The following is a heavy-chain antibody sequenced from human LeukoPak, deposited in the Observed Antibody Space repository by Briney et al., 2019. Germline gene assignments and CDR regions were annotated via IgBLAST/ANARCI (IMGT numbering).Heavy chain of an antibody. D-gene: IGHD3-10*01. Sequence: GGSLRLSCAASGFTFNSYNMNWVRQAPGKGLEWVSSLSSSSSYIYYADSVKGRFTISRDNAKNSLYLQMNSLRAEDTAVYYCARNRDFGDYYGSGSYDYWGQGSLVTVSS. V-gene: IGHV3-21*01. CDR2: LSSSSSYI. CDR3: ARNRDFGDYYGSGSYDY. CDR1: GFTFNSYN. J-gene: IGHJ4*02.